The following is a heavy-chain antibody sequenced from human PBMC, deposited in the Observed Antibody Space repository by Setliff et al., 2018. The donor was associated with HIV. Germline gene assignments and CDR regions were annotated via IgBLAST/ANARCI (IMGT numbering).Heavy chain of an antibody. CDR2: IIPIFGTA. V-gene: IGHV1-69*13. CDR3: AECSEMLGTPATSGGYYCGWFDS. Sequence: GASVKVSCKTSRGTFSSYAVSWVRQGPGQGLEWMGGIIPIFGTAKYAQKFQGRVIITADESSTTAYMELSSLRSDDTAVYYCAECSEMLGTPATSGGYYCGWFDS. J-gene: IGHJ5*01. CDR1: RGTFSSYA. D-gene: IGHD3-22*01.